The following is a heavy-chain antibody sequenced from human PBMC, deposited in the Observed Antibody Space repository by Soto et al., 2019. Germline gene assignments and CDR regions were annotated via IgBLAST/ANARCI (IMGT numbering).Heavy chain of an antibody. CDR2: ISYDGSNK. CDR3: AKAYDFWSGYYIPNDAFDI. J-gene: IGHJ3*02. CDR1: GFTFSSYG. Sequence: GGSLRLSCAASGFTFSSYGMHWVRQAPGKGLEWVAVISYDGSNKYYADSVKGRFTISRDNSKNTLYLQMNSLRAEDTAVYYCAKAYDFWSGYYIPNDAFDIWGQGTMVTVS. V-gene: IGHV3-30*18. D-gene: IGHD3-3*01.